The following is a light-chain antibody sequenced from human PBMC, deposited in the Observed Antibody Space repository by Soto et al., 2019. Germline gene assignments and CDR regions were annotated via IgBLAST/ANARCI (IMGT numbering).Light chain of an antibody. CDR3: KQYYSTPPS. J-gene: IGKJ2*01. V-gene: IGKV4-1*01. CDR1: QSVLYSSNNKNY. CDR2: WAS. Sequence: DIVMAQSPDSLAVSLGVRATINCKSSQSVLYSSNNKNYLAWYQQKPGQPPKLLIYWASTRESGVPDRFSGSGSGTDFTLTISSLQAEDVAVYYCKQYYSTPPSFGQGTKLEIK.